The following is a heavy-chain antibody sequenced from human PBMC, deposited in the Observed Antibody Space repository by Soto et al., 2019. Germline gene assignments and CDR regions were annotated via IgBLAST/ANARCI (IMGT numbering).Heavy chain of an antibody. CDR1: GFTLSEYG. CDR2: VSGSGDST. J-gene: IGHJ4*02. V-gene: IGHV3-23*01. Sequence: ELQVLESGGGLVQPGGSLRLTCAASGFTLSEYGTSWVRQAPGKGLEWVSFVSGSGDSTYYTDSVKGRFTIARDSSKKTVCLQMNSLRAEDTAVYYCATYNYGKRDWGQGTLGTVSS. D-gene: IGHD3-16*01. CDR3: ATYNYGKRD.